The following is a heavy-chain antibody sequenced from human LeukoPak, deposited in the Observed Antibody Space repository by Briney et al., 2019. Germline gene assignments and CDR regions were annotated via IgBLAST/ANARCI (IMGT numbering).Heavy chain of an antibody. CDR1: GYTFTGYY. J-gene: IGHJ4*02. D-gene: IGHD6-13*01. CDR3: ARAYGTSWYYFDY. V-gene: IGHV1-2*02. Sequence: ASVKVSCKASGYTFTGYYTHWVRQAPGQGLEWMGWINPNSGGTNYAQKFQGRVTMTRDTSISTAYMELTRLRSDDTAVYYCARAYGTSWYYFDYWGQGTLVTVSS. CDR2: INPNSGGT.